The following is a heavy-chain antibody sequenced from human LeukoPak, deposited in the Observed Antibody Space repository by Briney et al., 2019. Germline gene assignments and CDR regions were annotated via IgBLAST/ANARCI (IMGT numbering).Heavy chain of an antibody. J-gene: IGHJ5*02. D-gene: IGHD3-22*01. CDR2: ITNDGSST. Sequence: GGSLRLSCAASGLTFSSHWMHWVRQAPGKGLVWVSRITNDGSSTTYADSVKGRFTISRDNAKNMLYLQVNSLRAEDTAVYYCVRDRGGGSGYSRYFDLWGQGTLVTVSS. CDR3: VRDRGGGSGYSRYFDL. CDR1: GLTFSSHW. V-gene: IGHV3-74*01.